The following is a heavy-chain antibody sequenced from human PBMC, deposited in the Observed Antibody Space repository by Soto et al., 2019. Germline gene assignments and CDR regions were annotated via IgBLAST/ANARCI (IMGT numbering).Heavy chain of an antibody. Sequence: ASVKVSCKASGYTFTTYGISWVRQAPGQGLEWMGWINTYTGDTNYAQKIQGRVTLTTDTSTSTAYMELKSLRSDDTAVYYCARDGNSYGFLDYWGQGTLVTVSS. CDR3: ARDGNSYGFLDY. V-gene: IGHV1-18*01. J-gene: IGHJ4*02. CDR2: INTYTGDT. CDR1: GYTFTTYG. D-gene: IGHD5-18*01.